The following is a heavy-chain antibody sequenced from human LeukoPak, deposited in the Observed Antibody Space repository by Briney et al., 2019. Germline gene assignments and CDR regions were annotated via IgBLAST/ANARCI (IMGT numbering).Heavy chain of an antibody. CDR3: ARDYSGSYYVFGY. V-gene: IGHV1-2*02. CDR1: GYTFTGYY. J-gene: IGHJ4*02. D-gene: IGHD1-26*01. CDR2: INPNSGGT. Sequence: ASVKVSCKASGYTFTGYYMHWVRQAPGQGLEWMGWINPNSGGTNYAQKFQGRVTMTRDTSISTAYMELSRLRSDDTAVYYCARDYSGSYYVFGYWGQGTLVTVSS.